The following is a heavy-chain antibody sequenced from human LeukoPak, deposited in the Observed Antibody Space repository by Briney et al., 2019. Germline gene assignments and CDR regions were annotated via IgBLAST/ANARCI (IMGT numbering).Heavy chain of an antibody. CDR3: ARGVEPLAANTLAY. D-gene: IGHD1-14*01. V-gene: IGHV3-53*01. CDR2: LYSNGNT. CDR1: GFTVITND. Sequence: GGSLRLSRAASGFTVITNDMTWVRQAPGKGLEWVSVLYSNGNTKYADSVQGRFTISRDNSKNTLYLEMNSLSPDDTAVYYCARGVEPLAANTLAYWGQGTLVTVSS. J-gene: IGHJ4*02.